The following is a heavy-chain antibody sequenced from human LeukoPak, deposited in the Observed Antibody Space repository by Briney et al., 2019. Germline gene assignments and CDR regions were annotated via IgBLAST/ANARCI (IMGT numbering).Heavy chain of an antibody. V-gene: IGHV3-30-3*01. CDR1: GFTFSSYA. D-gene: IGHD5-24*01. CDR2: ISYDGSNK. J-gene: IGHJ4*02. CDR3: ARDLMGT. Sequence: GGSLRLSCAASGFTFSSYAMHWVRQAPGKGLEWVAVISYDGSNKYYADSVKGRFTISRDNSKNTLYLQMNSLRAEDTAVYYCARDLMGTWGQGTLVTVSS.